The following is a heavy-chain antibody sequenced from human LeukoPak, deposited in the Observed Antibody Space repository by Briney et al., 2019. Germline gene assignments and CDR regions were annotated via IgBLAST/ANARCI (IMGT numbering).Heavy chain of an antibody. Sequence: PGGSLRLSCAASGFTFSSYGMHWVRQAPGKGLEWVAVIWYDGSNKYYADSVKGRFTISRDNSKNTLYLQMNSLRAEDTAVYYCARDGEGITGASGIDYWGQGTLVTVSS. CDR2: IWYDGSNK. CDR1: GFTFSSYG. CDR3: ARDGEGITGASGIDY. V-gene: IGHV3-33*01. D-gene: IGHD1-20*01. J-gene: IGHJ4*02.